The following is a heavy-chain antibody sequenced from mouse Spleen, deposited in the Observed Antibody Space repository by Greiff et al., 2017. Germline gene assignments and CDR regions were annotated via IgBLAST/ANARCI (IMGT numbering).Heavy chain of an antibody. Sequence: EVMLVESGGGLVQPGGSLKLSCAASGFTFSDYGMAWVRQAPRKGPEWVAFISNLAYSIYYADTVTGRFTISRENAKNTLYLEMSSLRSEDTAMYYCARHERPYAMDYWGQGTSVTVSS. CDR3: ARHERPYAMDY. CDR2: ISNLAYSI. J-gene: IGHJ4*01. D-gene: IGHD1-2*01. V-gene: IGHV5-15*04. CDR1: GFTFSDYG.